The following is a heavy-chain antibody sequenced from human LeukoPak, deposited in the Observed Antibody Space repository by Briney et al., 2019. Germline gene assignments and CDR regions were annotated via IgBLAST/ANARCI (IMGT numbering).Heavy chain of an antibody. CDR2: IYYSGST. V-gene: IGHV4-39*02. CDR3: ARDDSIAAAGVLL. D-gene: IGHD6-13*01. Sequence: SETLSLTCTVSGGSISSSSYYWGWIRQPPGKGLEWIGSIYYSGSTYYNPSLKSRVTISVDTSKNQFSLKLSSVTAADTAVYYCARDDSIAAAGVLLWGQGTLVTVSS. J-gene: IGHJ4*02. CDR1: GGSISSSSYY.